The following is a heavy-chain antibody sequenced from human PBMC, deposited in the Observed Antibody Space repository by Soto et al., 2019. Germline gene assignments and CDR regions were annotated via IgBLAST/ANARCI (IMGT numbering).Heavy chain of an antibody. CDR1: GGSFSGYY. J-gene: IGHJ6*02. V-gene: IGHV4-34*01. D-gene: IGHD3-10*01. CDR2: INHSGST. CDR3: ARGRSGNYYYYGMDV. Sequence: SETLSLTCAVYGGSFSGYYWSWIRQPPGKGLEWIGEINHSGSTNYNPSLKSRVTISVDTSKNQFSLKLSSVTAADTAVYYGARGRSGNYYYYGMDVWGQGTTVTVSS.